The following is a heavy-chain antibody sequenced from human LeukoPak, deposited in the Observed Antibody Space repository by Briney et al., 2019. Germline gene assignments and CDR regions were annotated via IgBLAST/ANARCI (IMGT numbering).Heavy chain of an antibody. J-gene: IGHJ4*02. D-gene: IGHD6-13*01. V-gene: IGHV3-23*01. CDR1: GFTFNSYA. CDR3: AKRIAAAGPYFDC. CDR2: LSTTGDSI. Sequence: GGSLRLSCAASGFTFNSYAMGGVRGARGGGVEWVSALSTTGDSIYCADSVRGRFTISRDNSKNTLYLQMNSLRAEDTALYYCAKRIAAAGPYFDCWGQGTLVTVST.